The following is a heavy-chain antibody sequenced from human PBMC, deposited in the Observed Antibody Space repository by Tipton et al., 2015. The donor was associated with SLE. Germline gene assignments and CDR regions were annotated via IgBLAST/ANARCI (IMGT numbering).Heavy chain of an antibody. J-gene: IGHJ1*01. Sequence: SLRLSCATSGFTFDDYAMHWVRQAPGKGLEWVSGISWSGGRIDYADSVKGQFTISRDNAKSSLYLQMNSLRAEDTALYYCVKGPLGWAQRDTEYFQHWGQGTQVTVSS. CDR2: ISWSGGRI. D-gene: IGHD3-16*01. CDR1: GFTFDDYA. V-gene: IGHV3-9*01. CDR3: VKGPLGWAQRDTEYFQH.